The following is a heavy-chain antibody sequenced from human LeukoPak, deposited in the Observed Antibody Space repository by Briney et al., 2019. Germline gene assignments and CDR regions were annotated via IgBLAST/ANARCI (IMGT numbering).Heavy chain of an antibody. CDR2: IYYSGST. J-gene: IGHJ4*02. CDR3: ARVGVLLWFGELLS. D-gene: IGHD3-10*01. CDR1: GGSISSYY. V-gene: IGHV4-59*01. Sequence: SETLSLTCTVSGGSISSYYWSWIRQPPGKGLEWIGYIYYSGSTNYNPSLKSRVTISVDTSKNQFSLKLSSVTAADTAVYYCARVGVLLWFGELLSWGQGTLVTVSS.